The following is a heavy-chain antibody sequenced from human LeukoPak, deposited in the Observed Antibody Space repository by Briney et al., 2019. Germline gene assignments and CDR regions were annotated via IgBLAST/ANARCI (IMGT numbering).Heavy chain of an antibody. Sequence: PSETLSLTCTVSGGSISSYYWSWIRQPPGKGLEWIGYIYYSGSTNCNPSLKSRVTISVDTSKNQFSLKLSSVTAADTAVYYCARGGSGWYIGYYFDYWGQGTLVTVSS. V-gene: IGHV4-59*01. J-gene: IGHJ4*02. CDR3: ARGGSGWYIGYYFDY. CDR1: GGSISSYY. CDR2: IYYSGST. D-gene: IGHD6-19*01.